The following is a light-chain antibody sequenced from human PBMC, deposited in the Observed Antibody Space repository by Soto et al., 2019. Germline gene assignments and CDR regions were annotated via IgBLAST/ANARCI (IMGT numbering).Light chain of an antibody. CDR1: QSITDW. CDR3: QYWDDYSWT. V-gene: IGKV1-5*03. J-gene: IGKJ1*01. Sequence: DIQMTQSPSTLSASVGDRVTITCRASQSITDWLAWYQQKPGKAPKFLIYKASNLEGGVPSRFSGSGSGADFTLTISSVQPDDFATYYCQYWDDYSWTFGQGTKVDIK. CDR2: KAS.